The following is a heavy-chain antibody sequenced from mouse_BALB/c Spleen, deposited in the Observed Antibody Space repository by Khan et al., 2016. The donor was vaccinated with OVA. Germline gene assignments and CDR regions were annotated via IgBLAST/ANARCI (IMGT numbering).Heavy chain of an antibody. CDR3: ARSWAMDY. CDR2: ISRLAYRI. Sequence: EVALVASGGGLVQPGGSRKLSCAASGFTFSDYGLAWVRQAPGKGPEWVAFISRLAYRIYYAHTVQGRFTISRENAKNTLYLEMSSLRSEDTAMYYCARSWAMDYWGQGTLVTVSS. V-gene: IGHV5-15*02. CDR1: GFTFSDYG. J-gene: IGHJ4*01.